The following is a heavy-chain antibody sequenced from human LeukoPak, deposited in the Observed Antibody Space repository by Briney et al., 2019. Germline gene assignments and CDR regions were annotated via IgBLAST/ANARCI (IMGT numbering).Heavy chain of an antibody. D-gene: IGHD6-13*01. CDR1: GGSISSSSYY. J-gene: IGHJ4*02. CDR2: IYYSGST. CDR3: AGGPDSSSWYPGIDY. V-gene: IGHV4-39*01. Sequence: PSETLSLTCTVSGGSISSSSYYWGWIRQPPGKGLEWIGSIYYSGSTYYNPSLKSRVTISVDTSKNQFSLKLSSVTAADTAVYCCAGGPDSSSWYPGIDYWGQGTLVTVFS.